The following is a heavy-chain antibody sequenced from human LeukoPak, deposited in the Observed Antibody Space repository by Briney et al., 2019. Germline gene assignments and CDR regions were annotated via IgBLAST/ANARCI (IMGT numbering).Heavy chain of an antibody. J-gene: IGHJ4*02. Sequence: GGSLRLSCAASGFTFSTYAMSWVRQAPAKGLEWVSAISGSGGNTYYADSVKGRFTISRDNSKGMVYLQMNSLRAEVTAVYYCAKDRGSAPYCIDYWGQGTLVTVSS. D-gene: IGHD3-10*01. V-gene: IGHV3-23*01. CDR2: ISGSGGNT. CDR1: GFTFSTYA. CDR3: AKDRGSAPYCIDY.